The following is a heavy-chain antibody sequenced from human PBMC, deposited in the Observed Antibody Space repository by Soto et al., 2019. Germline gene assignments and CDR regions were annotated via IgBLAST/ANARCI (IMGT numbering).Heavy chain of an antibody. CDR2: INHSGST. CDR3: ARVPWGYHRGYSYGYYFVY. CDR1: GGSFSGYY. V-gene: IGHV4-34*01. D-gene: IGHD5-18*01. J-gene: IGHJ4*02. Sequence: QVQLQQWGAGLLKPSETLSLTCAVYGGSFSGYYWSWIRQPPGKGLEWVGEINHSGSTNYNPSLKGRLSISVEPSKYQFSLKMNPVTEADTAVYYCARVPWGYHRGYSYGYYFVYWGQGTLVTVSS.